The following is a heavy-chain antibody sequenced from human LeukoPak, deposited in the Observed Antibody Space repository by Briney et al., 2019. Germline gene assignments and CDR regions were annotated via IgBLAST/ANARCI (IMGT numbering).Heavy chain of an antibody. CDR1: GGSIKNYC. J-gene: IGHJ4*02. CDR3: ASPTYCSSCSSYGFDY. D-gene: IGHD2-2*01. V-gene: IGHV4-59*08. CDR2: MSYGGST. Sequence: SETLSLTCTVSGGSIKNYCWSWIRQPPGKGLEWLAYMSYGGSTNYNPSLKSRVTISVDTSKNQFSPKLSSVTAADTAFYYCASPTYCSSCSSYGFDYWGQGTLVTVSS.